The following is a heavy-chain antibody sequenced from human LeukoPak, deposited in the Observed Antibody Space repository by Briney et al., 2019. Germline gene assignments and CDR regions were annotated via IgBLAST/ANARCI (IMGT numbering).Heavy chain of an antibody. J-gene: IGHJ4*02. V-gene: IGHV1-46*01. Sequence: ASEKVSCKASVYTFTNYYMYWVRHPPGQGLEWMGIINTSGGSTSYAQKFQGRVTMTRDTSTTTVYMELSSLRSEDTAVYYCARGGVAVATLKTIDYWGQGTLVTVSS. CDR3: ARGGVAVATLKTIDY. CDR2: INTSGGST. D-gene: IGHD6-19*01. CDR1: VYTFTNYY.